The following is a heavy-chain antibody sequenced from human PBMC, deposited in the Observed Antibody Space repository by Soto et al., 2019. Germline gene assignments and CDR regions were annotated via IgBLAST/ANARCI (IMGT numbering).Heavy chain of an antibody. CDR3: AKEGGPHDAFDI. D-gene: IGHD3-16*01. J-gene: IGHJ3*02. CDR1: GFTFSADA. Sequence: GGSLRLCCTASGFTFSADAMNWVRQIPGKGRGWVSSMNTNGINRYYADSVKGRFTISRDNSENTLYLQMNSLRGEDTAVYYYAKEGGPHDAFDIWGQGTMVTISS. CDR2: MNTNGINR. V-gene: IGHV3-23*01.